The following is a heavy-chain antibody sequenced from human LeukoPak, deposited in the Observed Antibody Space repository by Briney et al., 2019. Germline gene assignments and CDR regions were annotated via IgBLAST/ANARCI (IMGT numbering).Heavy chain of an antibody. J-gene: IGHJ4*02. Sequence: SQTLSLTCSVSGGSITGGGYCGRWIRQHPGKGLEWIGYIYYSGSTYYNPSLKSRVTISVDRSKNQFSLKLSSVTAADTAVYYCARVYSPASLQSAPTGFAYWGQGTLVTVSS. CDR2: IYYSGST. CDR1: GGSITGGGYC. CDR3: ARVYSPASLQSAPTGFAY. V-gene: IGHV4-31*03. D-gene: IGHD5-24*01.